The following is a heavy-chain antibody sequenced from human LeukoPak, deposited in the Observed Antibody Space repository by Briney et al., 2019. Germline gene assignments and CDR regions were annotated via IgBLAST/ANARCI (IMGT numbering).Heavy chain of an antibody. Sequence: GGSLRLSCAASGFTFSNYAMRWVRQAPGKGLEWVSGISGSGDSTYYADSVKGRFTISRDNAKNSLYLQMNSLRAEDTAVYYCTRGTPTTRDFDYWGQGTLVTVSS. D-gene: IGHD4-11*01. V-gene: IGHV3-23*01. CDR1: GFTFSNYA. CDR2: ISGSGDST. J-gene: IGHJ4*02. CDR3: TRGTPTTRDFDY.